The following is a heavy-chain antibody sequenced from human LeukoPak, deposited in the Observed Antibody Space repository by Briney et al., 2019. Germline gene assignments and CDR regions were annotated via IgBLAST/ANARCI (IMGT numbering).Heavy chain of an antibody. CDR3: VKGSAFDY. CDR2: ISYNGDST. Sequence: GGSLRLSCSASGFNFSSSAIHWVRQAPGKGLEYVSAISYNGDSTYYADSVKGRFTISRDNSKNTLSLQMSSLRAEDTAVYYCVKGSAFDYWGQGTLVTVSS. V-gene: IGHV3-64D*06. D-gene: IGHD6-25*01. J-gene: IGHJ4*02. CDR1: GFNFSSSA.